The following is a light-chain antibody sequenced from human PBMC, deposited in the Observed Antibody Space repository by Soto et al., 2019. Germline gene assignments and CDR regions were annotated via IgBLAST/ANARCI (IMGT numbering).Light chain of an antibody. Sequence: QSVLTQPPSVSGAPGQRVTISCTGSSSNIGAGHDVHWYQQLPGTAPKLLIYGDRNRPSGVPDRFSGSKSGNTASLTISGLQAEDEADYYCSSHNTIGTLQVFGPGTKLTVL. J-gene: IGLJ1*01. V-gene: IGLV1-40*01. CDR2: GDR. CDR1: SSNIGAGHD. CDR3: SSHNTIGTLQV.